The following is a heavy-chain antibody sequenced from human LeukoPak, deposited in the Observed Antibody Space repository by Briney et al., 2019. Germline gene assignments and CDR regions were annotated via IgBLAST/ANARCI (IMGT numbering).Heavy chain of an antibody. CDR2: IYTSGST. J-gene: IGHJ3*02. V-gene: IGHV4-4*07. Sequence: SETLSLTCTVSGGSISSYHWSWIRPPPGKGLEWIGSIYTSGSTNYNPSLKSRVTMSVDTSKNQFSLKLSSVTAADTAVYYCARDHAAFHGFDIWGQGTMVTVSS. CDR1: GGSISSYH. D-gene: IGHD6-25*01. CDR3: ARDHAAFHGFDI.